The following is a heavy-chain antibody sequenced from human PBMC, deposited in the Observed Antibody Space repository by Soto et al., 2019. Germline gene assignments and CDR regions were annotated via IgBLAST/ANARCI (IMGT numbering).Heavy chain of an antibody. J-gene: IGHJ6*02. CDR3: ARGCTNGVCYNPLSGLHYGMDV. V-gene: IGHV4-31*03. CDR2: IYYSGST. D-gene: IGHD2-8*01. Sequence: TLCLPCTVSGGSISSGGYYWSWIRQHPGKGLEWIGYIYYSGSTYYNPSLKSRVTISVDTSKNQFSLKLSSVTAAETAVYYCARGCTNGVCYNPLSGLHYGMDVWGQGTTVTVSS. CDR1: GGSISSGGYY.